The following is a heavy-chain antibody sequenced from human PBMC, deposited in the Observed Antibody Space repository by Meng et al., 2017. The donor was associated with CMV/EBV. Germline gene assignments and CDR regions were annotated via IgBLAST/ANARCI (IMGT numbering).Heavy chain of an antibody. D-gene: IGHD5-12*01. Sequence: ASVKVSCKASGYTFTSYDINWVRQATGQGLEWMGWMNPNSGNTGYAQKFRGRVTMTRNTSISTAYMELSRLRSDDTAVYYCARSYSGYDYWFDPWGQGTLVTVSS. J-gene: IGHJ5*02. CDR2: MNPNSGNT. V-gene: IGHV1-8*01. CDR3: ARSYSGYDYWFDP. CDR1: GYTFTSYD.